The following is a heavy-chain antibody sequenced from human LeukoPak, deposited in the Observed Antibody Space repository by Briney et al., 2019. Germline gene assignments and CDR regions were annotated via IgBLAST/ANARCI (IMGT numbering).Heavy chain of an antibody. D-gene: IGHD3-22*01. Sequence: GRSLRLSCAASGFTFRSYGMHWVRQAPGKGLEWVAVISYDGSNKYYADSVKGRFTISRDNSKNTLYLQMNSLRAEDTAAYYCAKGSMGGYSAGISMTVVRPGIDYWGQGTLVTVSS. CDR1: GFTFRSYG. V-gene: IGHV3-30*18. CDR2: ISYDGSNK. CDR3: AKGSMGGYSAGISMTVVRPGIDY. J-gene: IGHJ4*02.